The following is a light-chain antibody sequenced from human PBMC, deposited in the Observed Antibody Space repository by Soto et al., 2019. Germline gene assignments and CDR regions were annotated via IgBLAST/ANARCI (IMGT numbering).Light chain of an antibody. Sequence: EIVLTQSPATLSLSPGERATLSCRASQRVSSYLAWYQQKPGQAPRLLIYDASNRATGIPARFSGSGTGTDFTLTISCLEPEDFAVYYCQQRSNWYTFGQGTKLEIK. CDR3: QQRSNWYT. V-gene: IGKV3-11*01. CDR2: DAS. CDR1: QRVSSY. J-gene: IGKJ2*01.